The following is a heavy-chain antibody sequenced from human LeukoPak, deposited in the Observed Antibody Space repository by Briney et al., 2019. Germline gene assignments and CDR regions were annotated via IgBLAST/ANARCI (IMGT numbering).Heavy chain of an antibody. CDR2: IYYTGST. D-gene: IGHD6-19*01. CDR1: GGSISTYY. J-gene: IGHJ6*02. Sequence: PSETLSLTCTVSGGSISTYYWNWIRQPPGKGLEWIGYIYYTGSTNYNPSLKSRVTISVDTSKNQFSLKLSSVTAADTAVYYCARDTIAVAGTGMDVWGQGTTVTVSS. V-gene: IGHV4-59*01. CDR3: ARDTIAVAGTGMDV.